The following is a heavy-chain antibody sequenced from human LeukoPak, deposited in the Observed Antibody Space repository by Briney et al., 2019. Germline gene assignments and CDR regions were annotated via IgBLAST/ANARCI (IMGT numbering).Heavy chain of an antibody. CDR2: INWNGGST. J-gene: IGHJ4*02. CDR3: AKRGVVIRVILVGFHKEAYYFDS. D-gene: IGHD3-22*01. Sequence: GGSLRLSCAASGFTFDDYGMSWVRQAPGKGLEWVSGINWNGGSTGYGDSVKGRFTISRDNAKNSLYLQMNSLRAEDTAVYFCAKRGVVIRVILVGFHKEAYYFDSWGQGALVTVSS. CDR1: GFTFDDYG. V-gene: IGHV3-20*04.